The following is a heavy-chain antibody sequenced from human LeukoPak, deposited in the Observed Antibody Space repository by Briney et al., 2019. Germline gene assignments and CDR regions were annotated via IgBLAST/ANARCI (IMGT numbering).Heavy chain of an antibody. J-gene: IGHJ4*02. V-gene: IGHV3-23*01. CDR3: AKHAWGSRRTTLFDY. D-gene: IGHD2-15*01. Sequence: PGGSLRLSCAASGFTFSSYGMSWVRQAPGKGLEWVSAISGSGGNTYYADSVKGRFTISRDTSKNTLYLQMNSLRAEDTAVYYCAKHAWGSRRTTLFDYWGQGTLVTVSS. CDR2: ISGSGGNT. CDR1: GFTFSSYG.